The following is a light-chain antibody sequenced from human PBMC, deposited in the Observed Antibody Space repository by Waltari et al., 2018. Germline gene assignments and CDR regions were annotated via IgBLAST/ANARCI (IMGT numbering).Light chain of an antibody. Sequence: QSALTQPATVSGSPTQSITISCTGTSRDVGSYTLVSWYQQHPGRAPKPMIFDVNKRPSGISNRFSGSKSGNTASLTISGLQAEDEADYYCCSYAGSSTFVFGGGTKLTVL. J-gene: IGLJ2*01. V-gene: IGLV2-23*02. CDR2: DVN. CDR1: SRDVGSYTL. CDR3: CSYAGSSTFV.